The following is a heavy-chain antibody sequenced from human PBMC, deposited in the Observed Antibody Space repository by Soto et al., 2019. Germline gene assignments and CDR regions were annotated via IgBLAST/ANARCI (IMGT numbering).Heavy chain of an antibody. CDR2: ISYDGSNK. D-gene: IGHD5-18*01. V-gene: IGHV3-30*18. J-gene: IGHJ5*02. CDR1: GFTFSSYG. CDR3: AKEFTAMAPIDWFDP. Sequence: QVQLVESGGGVVQPGRSLRLSCAASGFTFSSYGMRWVRQAPGKGLEWVAVISYDGSNKYYADSVKGRFTISRDNSKNTLYLQMNSLRAEDTAVYYCAKEFTAMAPIDWFDPWGQGTLVTVSS.